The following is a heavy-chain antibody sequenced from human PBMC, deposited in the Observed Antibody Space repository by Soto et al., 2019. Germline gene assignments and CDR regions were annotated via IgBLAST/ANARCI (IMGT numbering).Heavy chain of an antibody. CDR2: IYHSGST. Sequence: SETLSLTCAVSSGSISSSNWWSWVRQPPGKGLEWIGEIYHSGSTNYNPSLKSRVTISVDKSKNQFSLKLSSVTAADTAVYYCARGTIFGVVKDAFDIWGQGTMVTVSS. CDR3: ARGTIFGVVKDAFDI. CDR1: SGSISSSNW. J-gene: IGHJ3*02. V-gene: IGHV4-4*02. D-gene: IGHD3-3*01.